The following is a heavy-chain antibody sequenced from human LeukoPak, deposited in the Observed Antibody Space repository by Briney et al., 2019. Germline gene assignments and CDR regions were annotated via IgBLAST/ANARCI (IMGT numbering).Heavy chain of an antibody. CDR1: GFTFSNYW. J-gene: IGHJ4*02. CDR2: IKPDGNEE. D-gene: IGHD3-22*01. CDR3: AKDLFYSSGYYWAFDY. Sequence: GGSLRLSCEGSGFTFSNYWMTWVRQAPGKGLEWVANIKPDGNEEHYADSVEGRFTISRDNAKNSLYLQMNSLRAEDTAVYYCAKDLFYSSGYYWAFDYWGQGTLVTVSS. V-gene: IGHV3-7*03.